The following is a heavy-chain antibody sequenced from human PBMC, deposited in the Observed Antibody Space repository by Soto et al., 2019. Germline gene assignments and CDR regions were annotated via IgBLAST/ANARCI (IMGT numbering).Heavy chain of an antibody. CDR2: ISDDGSNI. J-gene: IGHJ4*02. V-gene: IGHV3-30-3*01. Sequence: LRLSCAAYGFTFSRYPMHWVRQAPGKGLEWVAGISDDGSNIQYADSVKGRLTVSRDDSKSTLYLQMNNLGTEDTAEYFCAREEPHPAPLVFWGQGTLVTVSS. CDR3: AREEPHPAPLVF. CDR1: GFTFSRYP.